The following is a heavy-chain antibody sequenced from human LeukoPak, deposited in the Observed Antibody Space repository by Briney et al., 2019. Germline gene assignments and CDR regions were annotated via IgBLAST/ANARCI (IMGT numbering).Heavy chain of an antibody. Sequence: PGGSLRLSCAASGFTFSSHGMSWVRQAPGKGLEWVSTISGSGDNTYYADSVKGRFTISRDNAKNTLYLQMNSLRAEDTAVYYCARETSSGYYENWFDPWGQGTLVTVSS. J-gene: IGHJ5*02. D-gene: IGHD3-22*01. CDR2: ISGSGDNT. CDR3: ARETSSGYYENWFDP. CDR1: GFTFSSHG. V-gene: IGHV3-23*01.